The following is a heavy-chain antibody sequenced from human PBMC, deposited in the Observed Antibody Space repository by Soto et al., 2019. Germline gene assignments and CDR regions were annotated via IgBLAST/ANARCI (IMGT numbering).Heavy chain of an antibody. Sequence: QVQLVESGGGVVQPGRSLRLSCAASGFTFSIYAMHWVRQAPGKGLEWVAVISYDGARKAYANSVKGRFSISRDTSKNTLYLEMHSLRVEDTAAYYCSRGDREDTAVVIGARPGEYGMDVCVQGTTVTASS. CDR2: ISYDGARK. V-gene: IGHV3-30-3*01. CDR3: SRGDREDTAVVIGARPGEYGMDV. CDR1: GFTFSIYA. J-gene: IGHJ6*02. D-gene: IGHD2-15*01.